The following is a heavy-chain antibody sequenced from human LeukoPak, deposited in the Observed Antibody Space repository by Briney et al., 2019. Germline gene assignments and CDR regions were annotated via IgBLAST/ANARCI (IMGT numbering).Heavy chain of an antibody. Sequence: PSETLSLTCTVSGGSISSYYWSWIRQPAGKGLEWIGRIYTSGSTNYNPSLKSRVTMSVDTSKNQFSLKLSSVTAADTAVYYCARDGPYCSSTSCPYYYYGMDVWGQGTTVTVSS. D-gene: IGHD2-2*01. CDR2: IYTSGST. CDR1: GGSISSYY. J-gene: IGHJ6*02. V-gene: IGHV4-4*07. CDR3: ARDGPYCSSTSCPYYYYGMDV.